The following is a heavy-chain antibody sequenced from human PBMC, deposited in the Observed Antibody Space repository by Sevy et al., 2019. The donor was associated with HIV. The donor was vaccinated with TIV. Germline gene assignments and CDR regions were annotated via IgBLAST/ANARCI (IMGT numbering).Heavy chain of an antibody. D-gene: IGHD4-4*01. Sequence: ASVKVSCKASGYTFTGYYIHWVRQAPGQGLEWMGWINPHSDVTNYAQNFQGRVTMTRDTSISTAYMELTRLISDDTAVYYCVRAAARVTLDFDYWGQGTQVTVSS. CDR3: VRAAARVTLDFDY. CDR2: INPHSDVT. J-gene: IGHJ4*02. V-gene: IGHV1-2*02. CDR1: GYTFTGYY.